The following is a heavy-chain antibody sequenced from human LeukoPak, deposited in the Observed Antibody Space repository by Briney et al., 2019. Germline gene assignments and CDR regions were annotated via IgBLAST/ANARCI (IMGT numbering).Heavy chain of an antibody. V-gene: IGHV1-2*02. Sequence: ASVKVSCKASGYTFTGYYMHWVRQAPGQGLEWMGWINPNSGGTNYAQKFQGRVTMTRDTSISTAYMELSRLRSDDTAVYYCARREIFDFYRSSNWYFDLWGRGTLVTVSS. CDR3: ARREIFDFYRSSNWYFDL. D-gene: IGHD3/OR15-3a*01. CDR2: INPNSGGT. CDR1: GYTFTGYY. J-gene: IGHJ2*01.